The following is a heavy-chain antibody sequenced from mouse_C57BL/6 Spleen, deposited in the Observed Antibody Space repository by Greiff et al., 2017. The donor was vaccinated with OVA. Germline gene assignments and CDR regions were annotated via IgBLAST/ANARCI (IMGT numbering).Heavy chain of an antibody. CDR1: GYTFTDYE. Sequence: VQLQQSGAELVRPGASVTLSCKASGYTFTDYEMHWVKQTPVHGLEWIGAIDPETGGTEHKQKFKGKAILTADKSSSTAYMELRSLTSEDSAVYYCTRSRLRYARDYWGPGTSVTVSS. D-gene: IGHD2-4*01. CDR3: TRSRLRYARDY. V-gene: IGHV1-15*01. CDR2: IDPETGGT. J-gene: IGHJ4*01.